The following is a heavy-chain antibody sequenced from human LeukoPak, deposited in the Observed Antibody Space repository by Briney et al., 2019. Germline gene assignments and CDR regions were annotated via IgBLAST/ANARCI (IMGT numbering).Heavy chain of an antibody. CDR3: ARRAGAYSHPYDY. D-gene: IGHD4/OR15-4a*01. J-gene: IGHJ4*02. CDR2: ISNDGNNQ. Sequence: GRSLRLSCAGSGFTFSTYGMHWVRQAPGKGLEWVAGISNDGNNQYYADSVKGRFTISRDNSKNTLYLQMNSLRAEDTAVYYCARRAGAYSHPYDYWGQGTLVTVSS. CDR1: GFTFSTYG. V-gene: IGHV3-30*03.